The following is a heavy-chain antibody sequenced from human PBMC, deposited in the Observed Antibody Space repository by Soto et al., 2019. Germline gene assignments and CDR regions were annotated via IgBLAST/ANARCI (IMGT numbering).Heavy chain of an antibody. CDR3: ARDEIWVAASVYYHYRIDF. V-gene: IGHV1-18*01. Sequence: ASVKVSCKASGYTFTSYGISWVRQAPGQGLEWMGWISAYNGNTNYAQKLQGRVTMTTDTSTSTAYMELRSLRSDDTAVYYCARDEIWVAASVYYHYRIDFWARRTTVTVSA. D-gene: IGHD6-13*01. CDR2: ISAYNGNT. CDR1: GYTFTSYG. J-gene: IGHJ6*04.